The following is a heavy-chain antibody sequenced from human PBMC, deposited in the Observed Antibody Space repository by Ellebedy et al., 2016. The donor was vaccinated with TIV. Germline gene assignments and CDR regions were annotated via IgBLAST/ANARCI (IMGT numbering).Heavy chain of an antibody. CDR3: ARDQAYGTGAFTGFDL. J-gene: IGHJ4*02. D-gene: IGHD3-10*01. V-gene: IGHV3-21*01. CDR2: IRSTGSDK. Sequence: GESLKISCVASGFTFSNYNMNWVRQSPGKGLEWVSSIRSTGSDKYYAESVKGRFTISRDNSKNTLYLQMSSLTTDDTAVYYCARDQAYGTGAFTGFDLWGQGILVTVSS. CDR1: GFTFSNYN.